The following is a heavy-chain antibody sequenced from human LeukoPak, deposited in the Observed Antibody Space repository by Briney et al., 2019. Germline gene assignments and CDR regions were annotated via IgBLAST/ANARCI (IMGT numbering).Heavy chain of an antibody. D-gene: IGHD1-26*01. CDR1: GFTFSSYS. V-gene: IGHV3-21*01. Sequence: TGGSLRLSCAASGFTFSSYSMNWVRQAPGKGLEWVSSISSSSSYIYYADSVKGRFTISRDNAKNSLYLQMNSLRAEDTAVYYCARDKWEWIDAFDIWGQGTMVTVSS. CDR2: ISSSSSYI. CDR3: ARDKWEWIDAFDI. J-gene: IGHJ3*02.